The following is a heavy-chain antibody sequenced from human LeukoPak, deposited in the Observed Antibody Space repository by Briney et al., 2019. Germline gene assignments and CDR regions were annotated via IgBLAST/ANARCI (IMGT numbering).Heavy chain of an antibody. CDR3: ARGTITTVTDS. V-gene: IGHV4-4*02. Sequence: PSGTLSLTCAISGGSISSSNWWTWVRQPPGKGLEWVGEIYLRGNTNYNPSLESRVTISVHESKTQLSLRLESVTAADTAVYYCARGTITTVTDSWGPGTLVTVSS. J-gene: IGHJ4*02. CDR1: GGSISSSNW. D-gene: IGHD4-17*01. CDR2: IYLRGNT.